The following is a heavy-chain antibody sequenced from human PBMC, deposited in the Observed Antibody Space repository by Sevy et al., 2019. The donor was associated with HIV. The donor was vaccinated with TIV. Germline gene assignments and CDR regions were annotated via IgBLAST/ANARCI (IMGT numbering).Heavy chain of an antibody. J-gene: IGHJ4*02. CDR3: GKDQATIFGVVIHGDY. D-gene: IGHD3-3*01. V-gene: IGHV3-64D*06. CDR1: GFTFSSYA. CDR2: ISSNGGST. Sequence: GGSLRLSCSASGFTFSSYAMHWVRQAPGKGLEYVSAISSNGGSTYYADSVKGRFTISRDNSKNTLYLQMSSLRAEDTAVYYCGKDQATIFGVVIHGDYWGQGTLVTVSS.